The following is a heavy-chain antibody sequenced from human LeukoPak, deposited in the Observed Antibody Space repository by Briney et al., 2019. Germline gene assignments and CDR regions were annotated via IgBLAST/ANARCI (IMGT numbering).Heavy chain of an antibody. CDR3: ARVKGQSLDY. V-gene: IGHV3-33*01. CDR2: IWYDGSKQ. Sequence: GGSLRLSCAASGFTFSSFGVDWVRQAPGKGLEWVTVIWYDGSKQYYADSVKGRFTISGDNSKNTVSLQMNSLKAEDTAVYYCARVKGQSLDYWGQGTLVTVSS. J-gene: IGHJ4*02. CDR1: GFTFSSFG.